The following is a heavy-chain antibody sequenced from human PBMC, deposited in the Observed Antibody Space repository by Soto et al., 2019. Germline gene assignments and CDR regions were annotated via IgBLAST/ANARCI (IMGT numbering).Heavy chain of an antibody. D-gene: IGHD1-26*01. J-gene: IGHJ4*02. CDR3: SRDASGFSGSHYIDYFNY. CDR1: GHSITSHY. Sequence: GASVKVSCKASGHSITSHYMHWVRQAPGQGLEWMGTIDPTGGRTNYAQKFQGRVTMTRDTSASTVYMELSSLTSEDTAVYYCSRDASGFSGSHYIDYFNYWGQGTLVTVSS. V-gene: IGHV1-46*01. CDR2: IDPTGGRT.